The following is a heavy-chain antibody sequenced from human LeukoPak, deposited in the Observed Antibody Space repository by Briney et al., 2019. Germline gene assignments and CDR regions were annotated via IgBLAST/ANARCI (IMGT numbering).Heavy chain of an antibody. V-gene: IGHV3-9*01. CDR3: AKDMALGDFNYLIGYYYYGMDV. CDR1: GFTFSSYS. Sequence: PGGSLRLSCAASGFTFSSYSMNWVRQAPGKGLEWVSGISWNSGSIGYADSVKGRFTISRDNAKNSLYLQMNSLRAEDTALYYCAKDMALGDFNYLIGYYYYGMDVWGQGTTVTVSS. CDR2: ISWNSGSI. J-gene: IGHJ6*02. D-gene: IGHD3-10*01.